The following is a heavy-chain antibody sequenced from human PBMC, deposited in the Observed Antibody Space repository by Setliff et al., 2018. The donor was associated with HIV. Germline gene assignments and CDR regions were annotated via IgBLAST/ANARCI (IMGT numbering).Heavy chain of an antibody. J-gene: IGHJ3*02. Sequence: SETLSLTCTVSGGSISSGSYYWSWIRQPAGKGLEWIGRIYTSGSTNYNPSLKSRVTISVDTSKNQFSLKLGSVTAADTAVYYCARVVVVAATFAFDIWGQGTMVTVSS. D-gene: IGHD2-15*01. CDR3: ARVVVVAATFAFDI. CDR1: GGSISSGSYY. V-gene: IGHV4-61*02. CDR2: IYTSGST.